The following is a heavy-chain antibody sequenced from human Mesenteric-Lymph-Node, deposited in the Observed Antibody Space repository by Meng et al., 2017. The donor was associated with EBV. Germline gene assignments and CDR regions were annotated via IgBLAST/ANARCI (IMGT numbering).Heavy chain of an antibody. Sequence: VQLQQWGGGLLKPSETLSLTCGVYGGSFSGYYWSWIRQPPGKGLEWIGEINHSGVASYNPSLRSRVTISLDTSKNQFSLKLNSVTAADTAVYYCASRGDGIYSNYDWFDRWGQGTLVTVSS. D-gene: IGHD4-11*01. CDR2: INHSGVA. V-gene: IGHV4-34*01. CDR3: ASRGDGIYSNYDWFDR. CDR1: GGSFSGYY. J-gene: IGHJ5*02.